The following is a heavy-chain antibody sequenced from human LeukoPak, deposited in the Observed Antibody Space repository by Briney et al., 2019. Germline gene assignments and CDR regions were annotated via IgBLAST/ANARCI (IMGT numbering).Heavy chain of an antibody. CDR1: GGSFSGYS. Sequence: PSETLSLTCAVYGGSFSGYSWSWIRQPPGKGLEWIGYIYHSGSTYYNPSLKSRVTISVDRSKNQFSLKLSPVTAADTAVYYCARASADCSGGSCYLDYWGQGTLVTVSS. CDR3: ARASADCSGGSCYLDY. CDR2: IYHSGST. V-gene: IGHV4-30-2*01. J-gene: IGHJ4*02. D-gene: IGHD2-15*01.